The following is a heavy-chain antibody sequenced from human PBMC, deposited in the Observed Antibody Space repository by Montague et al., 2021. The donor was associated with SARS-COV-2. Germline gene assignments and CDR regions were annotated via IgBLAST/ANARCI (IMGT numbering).Heavy chain of an antibody. J-gene: IGHJ4*02. CDR3: ARAQNNRYIANRVNYFDV. V-gene: IGHV4-59*01. CDR1: GESISSYY. D-gene: IGHD1/OR15-1a*01. CDR2: VHHTGST. Sequence: SETLSLTCEVYGESISSYYWSWIRQSPGKGLEWIGYVHHTGSTKYTPSLKTRVTLSLGTPKNHFSLKLRSVTAADTAIYYCARAQNNRYIANRVNYFDVWGLGALVTVSS.